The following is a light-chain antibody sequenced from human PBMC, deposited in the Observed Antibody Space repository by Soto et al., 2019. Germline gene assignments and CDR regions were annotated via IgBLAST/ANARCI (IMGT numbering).Light chain of an antibody. Sequence: EIVMKQSPATLSVSPGEGATLSCRASQSFSSTLAWYQQKAGLAPRLLISGASTRATGIPARFSGSGSGTQFTLSISSLQSEDFAVYYCQQYNNWPYTFGQGTKLELK. J-gene: IGKJ2*01. CDR2: GAS. CDR3: QQYNNWPYT. V-gene: IGKV3-15*01. CDR1: QSFSST.